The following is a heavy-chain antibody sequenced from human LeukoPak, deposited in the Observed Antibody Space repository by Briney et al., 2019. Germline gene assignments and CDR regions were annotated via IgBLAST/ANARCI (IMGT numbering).Heavy chain of an antibody. Sequence: SETLSLTCAVYGGSFSGYYWSWIRQSPGKGLEWIGEINHSGSTNYNPSLKSRVTISVDTSKNQFSLKLRSVTAADTAVYYCARGGWTGEWEFWGQGTLVSASS. J-gene: IGHJ4*02. D-gene: IGHD3/OR15-3a*01. CDR2: INHSGST. V-gene: IGHV4-34*01. CDR1: GGSFSGYY. CDR3: ARGGWTGEWEF.